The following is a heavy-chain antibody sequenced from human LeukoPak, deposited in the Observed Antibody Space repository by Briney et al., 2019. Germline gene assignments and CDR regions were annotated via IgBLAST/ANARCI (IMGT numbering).Heavy chain of an antibody. D-gene: IGHD2-21*02. Sequence: PGGSLRLSCAASGFTFSSYAMSWVRQAPGKGLEWVSYISSSSSTIYYADSVKGRFTISRDNAKNSLYLQMNSLRAEDTAVYYCAREMVVTAKGFDYWGQGTLVTVSS. V-gene: IGHV3-48*01. J-gene: IGHJ4*02. CDR2: ISSSSSTI. CDR3: AREMVVTAKGFDY. CDR1: GFTFSSYA.